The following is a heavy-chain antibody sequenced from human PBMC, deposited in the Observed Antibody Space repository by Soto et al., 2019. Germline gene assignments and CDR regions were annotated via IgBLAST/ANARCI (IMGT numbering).Heavy chain of an antibody. CDR3: AKALRFTFTTGYYMDV. CDR2: ISGSGST. V-gene: IGHV3-23*01. J-gene: IGHJ6*03. D-gene: IGHD3-16*01. CDR1: VFTVSSYA. Sequence: EVQLLESGRGLVQPGGSLRLSYAASVFTVSSYAMSWVRQAPGKGLEWVSVISGSGSTYSADSVKGRFTISRDSSKYTVYLQINSLRAEDTAVYYCAKALRFTFTTGYYMDVGGRGTTVTVSS.